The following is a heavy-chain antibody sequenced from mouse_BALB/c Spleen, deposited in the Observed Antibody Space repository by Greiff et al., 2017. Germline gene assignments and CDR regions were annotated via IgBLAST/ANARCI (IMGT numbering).Heavy chain of an antibody. CDR2: IDPANGNT. V-gene: IGHV14-3*02. Sequence: EVQLQQSGAELVKPGASVKLSCTASGFNIKDTYMHWVKQRPEQGLEWIGRIDPANGNTKYDPKFQGKATITADTSSNTVYLQLSSLTSEDTAVYYCARWITTGLDYWGQGTTLTVSS. D-gene: IGHD2-4*01. CDR1: GFNIKDTY. CDR3: ARWITTGLDY. J-gene: IGHJ2*01.